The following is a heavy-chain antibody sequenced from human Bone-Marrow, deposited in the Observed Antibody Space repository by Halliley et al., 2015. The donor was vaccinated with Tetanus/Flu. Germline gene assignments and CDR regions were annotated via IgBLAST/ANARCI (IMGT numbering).Heavy chain of an antibody. V-gene: IGHV4-39*01. J-gene: IGHJ4*02. Sequence: LRLSCTTSGGSISSSSYYWGWVRQPPGKGLEWIGSIYYNGTPFYKPPLKSRVTISGNTPKNQFSLKLRYVTAADSGVYYCARRLGYCRGTRRNFVYWGQGALVAVSS. D-gene: IGHD2-2*01. CDR3: ARRLGYCRGTRRNFVY. CDR2: IYYNGTP. CDR1: GGSISSSSYY.